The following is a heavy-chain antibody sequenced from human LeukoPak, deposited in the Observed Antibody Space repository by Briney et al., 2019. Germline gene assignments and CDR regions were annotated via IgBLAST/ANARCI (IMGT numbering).Heavy chain of an antibody. D-gene: IGHD2-15*01. Sequence: GGSLRLSCAASGLTFSNYAMSWFRQAPGKGLEWVSGITSGFTPHYADSVKGRFTISRDNSKNTFHLQMNSLRAEDTAVYYCAKDYSDSRVVDVFFEYWGREPWSPSPQ. J-gene: IGHJ4*02. CDR3: AKDYSDSRVVDVFFEY. CDR1: GLTFSNYA. CDR2: ITSGFTP. V-gene: IGHV3-23*01.